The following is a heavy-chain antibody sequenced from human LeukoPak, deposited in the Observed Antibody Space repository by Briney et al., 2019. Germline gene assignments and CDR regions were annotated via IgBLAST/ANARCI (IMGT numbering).Heavy chain of an antibody. D-gene: IGHD6-19*01. V-gene: IGHV4-59*01. CDR2: IHYSGST. CDR3: ARPYRSGWSGSFDY. CDR1: GGSISSYY. Sequence: SQTLSLTCTVSGGSISSYYWSWIRQPPGKGLEWIGNIHYSGSTKYYPSLKSRVTILVDTSRNQLSLRMSSVTAADTAVYYCARPYRSGWSGSFDYWGQGTLVTVSS. J-gene: IGHJ4*02.